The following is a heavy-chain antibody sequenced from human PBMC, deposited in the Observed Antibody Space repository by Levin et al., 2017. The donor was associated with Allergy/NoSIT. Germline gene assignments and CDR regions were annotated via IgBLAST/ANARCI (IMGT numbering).Heavy chain of an antibody. CDR2: ISKSGSTI. CDR3: ARDMADYGGNSGVDY. J-gene: IGHJ4*02. V-gene: IGHV3-48*03. Sequence: PGESLKISCAASGFTFSSYEMNWVRQAPGKGLEWVSYISKSGSTIYYADSVKGRFTISRGNAENSLYLQMNSLRAEDTAVYYCARDMADYGGNSGVDYWGQGTLVTVSS. D-gene: IGHD4-23*01. CDR1: GFTFSSYE.